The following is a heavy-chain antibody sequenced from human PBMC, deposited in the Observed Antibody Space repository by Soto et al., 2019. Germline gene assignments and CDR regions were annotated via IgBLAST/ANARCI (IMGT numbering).Heavy chain of an antibody. CDR2: INTGNGNT. CDR3: ARTVDYFDP. CDR1: GYTFTRYA. D-gene: IGHD4-17*01. V-gene: IGHV1-3*04. Sequence: QVQLVQSGAEVKKPGASVKVSCKASGYTFTRYAMQWVRQAPGQGLEWMGWINTGNGNTHYSQKFQGRVTFTRDASATTADMELSSLTSEDTAVYYCARTVDYFDPWGQGTLVPVSS. J-gene: IGHJ5*02.